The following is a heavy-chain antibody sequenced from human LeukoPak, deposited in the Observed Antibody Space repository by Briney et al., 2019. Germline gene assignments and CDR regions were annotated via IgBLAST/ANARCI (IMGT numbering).Heavy chain of an antibody. V-gene: IGHV3-30*02. Sequence: GGSLRLSCAASGFTFSTYGMHWVRQAPGKGLEWVAFIRYDGSIKYYADSVKGRVTISRDNSKNTLYLQMNSLRAEDTAVYYCAKDRYSEFDYWGQGTLVTVSS. CDR3: AKDRYSEFDY. J-gene: IGHJ4*02. CDR2: IRYDGSIK. D-gene: IGHD4-11*01. CDR1: GFTFSTYG.